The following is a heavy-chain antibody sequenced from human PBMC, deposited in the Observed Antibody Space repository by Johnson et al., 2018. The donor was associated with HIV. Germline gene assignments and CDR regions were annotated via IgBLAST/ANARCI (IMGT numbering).Heavy chain of an antibody. V-gene: IGHV3-74*02. CDR2: INSDGSST. CDR3: AKDMSQEITIFGVAAHKGDAFDI. Sequence: VQLVESGGGLVQPGGSLRLSCAASGFTFSSYWMHWVRQAPGKGLVWVSRINSDGSSTSYADSVKGRFTISRDNAKNTLYLQMNSLRAEDTAVYYCAKDMSQEITIFGVAAHKGDAFDIWGQGTMVSVSS. J-gene: IGHJ3*02. D-gene: IGHD3-3*01. CDR1: GFTFSSYW.